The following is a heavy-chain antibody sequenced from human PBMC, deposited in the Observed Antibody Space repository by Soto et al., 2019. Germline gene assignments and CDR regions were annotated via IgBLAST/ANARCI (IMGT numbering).Heavy chain of an antibody. D-gene: IGHD3-16*02. CDR2: IVVGSGNT. CDR3: AAATYDYVWGSYRTFDY. CDR1: GFTFTSSA. V-gene: IGHV1-58*01. Sequence: ASVEVSCKASGFTFTSSAVHWVRQARGQRLEWIGWIVVGSGNTNYAQKFQERVTITRDMSTSTAYMELSSLRSEDTAVYYCAAATYDYVWGSYRTFDYWGQGTLVTV. J-gene: IGHJ4*02.